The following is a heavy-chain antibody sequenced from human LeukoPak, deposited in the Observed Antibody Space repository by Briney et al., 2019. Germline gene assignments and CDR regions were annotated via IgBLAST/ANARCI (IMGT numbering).Heavy chain of an antibody. CDR2: IHISGST. J-gene: IGHJ2*01. D-gene: IGHD2-8*01. CDR1: GGSISSHS. CDR3: ARDLAGRLLMAYAAFDL. V-gene: IGHV4-4*07. Sequence: SETLSLTCTVSGGSISSHSWSWIRQPAGKGLEWIGRIHISGSTNYNPSLKSRVTMSGDTSSNQFSLKLSSVTAADTAVYYCARDLAGRLLMAYAAFDLWGRGTLVTVSS.